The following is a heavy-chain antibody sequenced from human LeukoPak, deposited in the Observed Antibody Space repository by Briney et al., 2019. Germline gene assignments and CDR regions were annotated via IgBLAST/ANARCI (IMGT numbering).Heavy chain of an antibody. CDR3: ARDLHGGYSSDY. Sequence: PGGSLRLSCAASGFTFSSYAMHWVRQAPGKGLEYVSAISSNGGSTYYANSVKGRFTTSRDNSKNTLYLQMGSLRAEDMAVYYCARDLHGGYSSDYWGQGTLVTVFS. V-gene: IGHV3-64*01. J-gene: IGHJ4*02. CDR1: GFTFSSYA. D-gene: IGHD4-23*01. CDR2: ISSNGGST.